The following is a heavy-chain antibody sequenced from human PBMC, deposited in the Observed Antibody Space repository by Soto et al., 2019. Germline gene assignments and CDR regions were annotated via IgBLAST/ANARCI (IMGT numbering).Heavy chain of an antibody. Sequence: HPVGSLRLSCTTSTLRFSDHTMSWVRQAPGKGLEWVSDINNSGHYTYYADSVKGRFTISRDNSKNTLYLQMNSLRAEDTAVYYCARTAAAGTTHLYYFDYWGQGTLVTVSS. J-gene: IGHJ4*02. CDR1: TLRFSDHT. CDR3: ARTAAAGTTHLYYFDY. V-gene: IGHV3-23*01. D-gene: IGHD6-13*01. CDR2: INNSGHYT.